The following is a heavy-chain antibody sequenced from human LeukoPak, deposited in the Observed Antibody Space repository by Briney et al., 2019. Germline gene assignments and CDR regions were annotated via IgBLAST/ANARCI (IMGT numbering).Heavy chain of an antibody. CDR2: IYYSGST. D-gene: IGHD3-3*02. CDR1: GGSISSSSYY. V-gene: IGHV4-39*01. J-gene: IGHJ3*02. CDR3: ARLLEGLVHFWYAFDI. Sequence: SETLSLTCTVSGGSISSSSYYWGWIRQPPGKGLEWIGRIYYSGSTYYNPSLKSRGTISVDTSKNQFSLKLSSVTAADTAVYYCARLLEGLVHFWYAFDIWGQGTMVTVSS.